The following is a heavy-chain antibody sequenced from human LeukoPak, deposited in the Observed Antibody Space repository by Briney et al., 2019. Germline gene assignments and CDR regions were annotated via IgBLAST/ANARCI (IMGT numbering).Heavy chain of an antibody. CDR2: SHYSGTA. D-gene: IGHD4-23*01. CDR3: ARWGESGNYVVHAFDV. J-gene: IGHJ3*01. V-gene: IGHV4-59*01. Sequence: PSETLSLTCAVSGVSISSYYWNWMRRSPGKGLEWIGYSHYSGTANYNPSLNSRVTISVDTSKNQFSLKLPSVIAADTAVYYRARWGESGNYVVHAFDVWGPGTMVTVSS. CDR1: GVSISSYY.